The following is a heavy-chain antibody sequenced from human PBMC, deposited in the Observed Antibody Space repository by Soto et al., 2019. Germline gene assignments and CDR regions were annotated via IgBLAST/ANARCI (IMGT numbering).Heavy chain of an antibody. CDR1: GGCVSISRYY. CDR2: IHYSGST. V-gene: IGHV4-39*01. Sequence: PSGRLALGCAVSGGCVSISRYYGGWIRKPPGKRLEWIGSIHYSGSTYYNPSPKSRDTISVHTAKNQFSLKLSSVTAADTAVYYCARLGGFYFWRGSSRYSYLDVSGKRPTGTVSS. CDR3: ARLGGFYFWRGSSRYSYLDV. J-gene: IGHJ6*03. D-gene: IGHD3-3*01.